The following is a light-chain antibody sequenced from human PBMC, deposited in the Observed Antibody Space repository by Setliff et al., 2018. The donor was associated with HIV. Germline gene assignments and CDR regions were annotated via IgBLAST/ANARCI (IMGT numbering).Light chain of an antibody. CDR3: SSYTSSSTRV. V-gene: IGLV2-14*01. CDR1: TSDVGAYDY. CDR2: EVN. Sequence: QSVLTQLASVSGSPGQSITISCTGTTSDVGAYDYVSWYQQHPGKAPKLLIYEVNNRPSGVSNRFSGSKSGNTASLTISGLQTEDEADYYCSSYTSSSTRVFGTGTKATV. J-gene: IGLJ1*01.